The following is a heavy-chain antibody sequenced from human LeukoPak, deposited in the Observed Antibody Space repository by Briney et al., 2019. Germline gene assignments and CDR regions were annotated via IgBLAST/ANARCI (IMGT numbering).Heavy chain of an antibody. Sequence: PSETLSLTCTVSGGSISSSSYYWGWIRQPPGKGLEWIGSIYYSGSTYYNPSLKSRVTISVDTSKNQFSLKLSSVTAADTAVYYCARLGSGSSNFDYWSQGTLVTVSS. J-gene: IGHJ4*02. V-gene: IGHV4-39*07. D-gene: IGHD3-10*01. CDR3: ARLGSGSSNFDY. CDR1: GGSISSSSYY. CDR2: IYYSGST.